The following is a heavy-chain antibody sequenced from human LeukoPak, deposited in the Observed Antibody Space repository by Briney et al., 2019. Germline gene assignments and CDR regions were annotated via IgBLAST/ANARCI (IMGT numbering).Heavy chain of an antibody. CDR2: INTSGST. J-gene: IGHJ5*02. D-gene: IGHD3-10*01. Sequence: SETLSLTCTVSGGSISSYYWSWIRPPAGKGLEWIGRINTSGSTNYNPSLKSRVTMSVDTSKNQFSLKLSSVTAADTAVYYCARDSYYYGSGSYPRLDPWGQGTLVTVSS. CDR3: ARDSYYYGSGSYPRLDP. V-gene: IGHV4-4*07. CDR1: GGSISSYY.